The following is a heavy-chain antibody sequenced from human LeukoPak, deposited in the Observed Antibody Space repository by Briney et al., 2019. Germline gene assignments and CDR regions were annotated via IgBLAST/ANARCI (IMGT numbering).Heavy chain of an antibody. CDR3: ARDRLDGDYEFDY. V-gene: IGHV1-46*01. D-gene: IGHD4-17*01. Sequence: GASVKVSCKASGYTFTGYYMHWVRQAPGQGLEWMGIINPSGGSTSYAQKFQGRVTMTRDMSTSTVYMELSSLRSEDTAVYYCARDRLDGDYEFDYWGQGTLVTVSS. CDR1: GYTFTGYY. CDR2: INPSGGST. J-gene: IGHJ4*02.